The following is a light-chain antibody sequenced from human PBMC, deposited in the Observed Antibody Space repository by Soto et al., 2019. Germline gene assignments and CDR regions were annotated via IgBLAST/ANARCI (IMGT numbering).Light chain of an antibody. CDR3: FSFRISSDV. V-gene: IGLV2-14*01. J-gene: IGLJ1*01. CDR2: EVS. Sequence: SVLTQPASVSGSPGQSITISCTGTSGDVGGYKYVSWYQHHPGKAPKLKSYEVSKRPSAVSDRFSGSKSGNTASLTISGLQAEDEADYYCFSFRISSDVFGTGTNVTVL. CDR1: SGDVGGYKY.